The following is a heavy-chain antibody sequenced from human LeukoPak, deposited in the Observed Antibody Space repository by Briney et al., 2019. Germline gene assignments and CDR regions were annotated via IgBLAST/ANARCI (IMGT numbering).Heavy chain of an antibody. V-gene: IGHV4-34*01. CDR1: GGSFSGYY. Sequence: SETLSLTCAVYGGSFSGYYWSWIRQPPGKGLEWIGEINHSGSTYYNPSLKSRVTISVDTSKNQFSLKLSSVTAADTAVYYCARLHFGYCSSTSCGYWGQGTLVTVSS. CDR2: INHSGST. CDR3: ARLHFGYCSSTSCGY. D-gene: IGHD2-2*03. J-gene: IGHJ4*02.